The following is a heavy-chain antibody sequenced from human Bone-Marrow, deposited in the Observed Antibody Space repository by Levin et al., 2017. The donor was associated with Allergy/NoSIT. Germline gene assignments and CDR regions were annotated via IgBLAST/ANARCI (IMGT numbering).Heavy chain of an antibody. J-gene: IGHJ4*02. V-gene: IGHV4-38-2*02. Sequence: GSLRLSCSVSDYSISSGHYWGWIRQPPGKGLEWIGSIYHSGTTYYNPSLKSRVTISIDTSKNQFSLKLSSVTAADTALYYCARNAHILALAGTNYFDYWGQGTLVTVSS. D-gene: IGHD6-19*01. CDR3: ARNAHILALAGTNYFDY. CDR1: DYSISSGHY. CDR2: IYHSGTT.